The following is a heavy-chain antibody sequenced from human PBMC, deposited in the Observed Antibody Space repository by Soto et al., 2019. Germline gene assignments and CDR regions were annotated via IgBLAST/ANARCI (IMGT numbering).Heavy chain of an antibody. V-gene: IGHV3-66*01. J-gene: IGHJ4*02. Sequence: GGSLRLSCAASGFTVSSNYMSWVRQAPGKGLEWVSVIYSGGSTYYADSVKGRFTISRDNSKNTLYLQMNSLRAEDTAVYYCAREPYYYGSGSKHWGQGTLVTVSS. CDR2: IYSGGST. CDR1: GFTVSSNY. CDR3: AREPYYYGSGSKH. D-gene: IGHD3-10*01.